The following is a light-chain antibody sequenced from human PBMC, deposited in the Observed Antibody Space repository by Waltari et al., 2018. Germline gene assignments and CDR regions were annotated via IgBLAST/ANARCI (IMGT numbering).Light chain of an antibody. Sequence: QSALTQPPSASGSPGQSVTISCTGTSSDVGGYNYVSWYQQHPGNAPKLILYEVGQRPSGVPARFSGSKSGNTASLTVSGLQAEDEADYYCSSFAGTNNFVVFGGGTKLTV. CDR3: SSFAGTNNFVV. CDR1: SSDVGGYNY. CDR2: EVG. J-gene: IGLJ2*01. V-gene: IGLV2-8*01.